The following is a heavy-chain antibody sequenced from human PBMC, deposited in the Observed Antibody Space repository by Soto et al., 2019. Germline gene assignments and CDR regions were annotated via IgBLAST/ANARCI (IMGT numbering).Heavy chain of an antibody. Sequence: SETLSLTCTVSGGSISSGGYYWSWIRQHPGKGLEWIGYIYYSGSTYYNPSLKSRVPISVDTSKNQFSLKLSSVTAADTAVYYCARDRADSYTGDNWFDPWSQGTLVTVSS. CDR2: IYYSGST. J-gene: IGHJ5*02. CDR1: GGSISSGGYY. V-gene: IGHV4-31*03. D-gene: IGHD2-21*02. CDR3: ARDRADSYTGDNWFDP.